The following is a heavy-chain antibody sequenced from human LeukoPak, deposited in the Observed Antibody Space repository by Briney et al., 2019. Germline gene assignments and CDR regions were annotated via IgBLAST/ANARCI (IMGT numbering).Heavy chain of an antibody. CDR1: GYTLTELS. Sequence: ASVKVSCKVSGYTLTELSMHWVRQAPGKGLEWMGGFDPEDGETIYAQKFQGRVTMTEDTSTDTAYMELSSLRSEDTAVYYCATSSMVRRYYYYYGMDVWGQGTTVTVS. CDR3: ATSSMVRRYYYYYGMDV. J-gene: IGHJ6*02. V-gene: IGHV1-24*01. CDR2: FDPEDGET. D-gene: IGHD3-10*01.